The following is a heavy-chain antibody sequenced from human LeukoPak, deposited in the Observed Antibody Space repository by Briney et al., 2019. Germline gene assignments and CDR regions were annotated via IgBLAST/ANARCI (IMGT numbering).Heavy chain of an antibody. CDR1: GDSVSSNSAT. CDR3: ARQKSTSFDI. CDR2: TYYRSKWYN. J-gene: IGHJ3*02. V-gene: IGHV6-1*01. Sequence: SQTLSLTCATSGDSVSSNSATWNWIRQSPSRGLEWLGRTYYRSKWYNDYAVSMRGRITINPDTSTNQFSLQLNSVTPEDTAVYYCARQKSTSFDIWGQGTMVTVSS.